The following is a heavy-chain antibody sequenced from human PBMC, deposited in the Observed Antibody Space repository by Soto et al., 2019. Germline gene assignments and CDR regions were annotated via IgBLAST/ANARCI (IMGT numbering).Heavy chain of an antibody. CDR3: ARGVAAAAGIGLDY. CDR1: GFTFSSYG. D-gene: IGHD6-13*01. V-gene: IGHV3-33*01. J-gene: IGHJ4*02. CDR2: IWYDGSNK. Sequence: SLRLSCAASGFTFSSYGMHWVRQAPGKGLEWVAVIWYDGSNKYYADSVKGRFTISRDNSKNTLYLQMNSLRAEDTAVYYCARGVAAAAGIGLDYWGQGTLVTVSS.